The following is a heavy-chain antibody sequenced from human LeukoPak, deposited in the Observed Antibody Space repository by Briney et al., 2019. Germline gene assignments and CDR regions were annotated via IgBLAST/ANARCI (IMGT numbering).Heavy chain of an antibody. Sequence: GGSLRLSCAASGFSFRNYWMSWVRQAPGKGLEWVADIKQDGSEKNYVDSVKGRFTISRDNAKNSLSLQMNSLRAEDTAVYYCARVGATPDYWGQGTLVTVSS. D-gene: IGHD1-26*01. J-gene: IGHJ4*02. CDR3: ARVGATPDY. CDR1: GFSFRNYW. CDR2: IKQDGSEK. V-gene: IGHV3-7*01.